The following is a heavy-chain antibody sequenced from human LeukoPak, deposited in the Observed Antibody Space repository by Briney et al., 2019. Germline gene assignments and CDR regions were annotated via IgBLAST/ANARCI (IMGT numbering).Heavy chain of an antibody. CDR2: IIPILGIA. J-gene: IGHJ4*02. CDR3: AVYCGGDCYFDY. CDR1: GGTFSSYA. V-gene: IGHV1-69*04. Sequence: SVKVSCKASGGTFSSYAISWVRQAPGQGLEWMGRIIPILGIANYAQNFQERVTITRDMSTSTAYMELSSLRSEDTAVYYCAVYCGGDCYFDYWGQGTLVTVSS. D-gene: IGHD2-21*02.